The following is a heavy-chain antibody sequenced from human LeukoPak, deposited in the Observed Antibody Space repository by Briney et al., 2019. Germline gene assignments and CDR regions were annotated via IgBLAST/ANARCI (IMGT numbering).Heavy chain of an antibody. CDR1: GYTFTGYY. CDR3: ADEFGLKWLAD. V-gene: IGHV1-2*02. D-gene: IGHD6-19*01. CDR2: INPSSGGA. J-gene: IGHJ4*02. Sequence: ASVKVSCKASGYTFTGYYVHWVRQAPGQGLEWMGWINPSSGGANYAQKFQGRVTMTRDTSISTAYMELSRLGSDDTAVYYCADEFGLKWLADWGQGTLVTVSS.